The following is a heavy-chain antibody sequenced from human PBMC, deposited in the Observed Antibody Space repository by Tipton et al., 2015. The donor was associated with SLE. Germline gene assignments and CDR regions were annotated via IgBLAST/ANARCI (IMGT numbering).Heavy chain of an antibody. Sequence: TLSLTCSVSGGSITSSDSSWGWIRQPPGGGLESIGSIYYSGSPSYNPSLRSRVTISVDTSKNQFSLKLSSVTAADTAVHYCARVRVVAATGWFDSWGQGTLVTVSS. D-gene: IGHD2-15*01. V-gene: IGHV4-39*07. CDR1: GGSITSSDSS. J-gene: IGHJ5*01. CDR3: ARVRVVAATGWFDS. CDR2: IYYSGSP.